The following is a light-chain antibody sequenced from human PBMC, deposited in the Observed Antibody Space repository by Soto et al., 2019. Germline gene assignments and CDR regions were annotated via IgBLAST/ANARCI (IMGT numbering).Light chain of an antibody. Sequence: EIVMTQSPATLSESPGERATLSCRASQSVSSNLAWYQQKRGQAPRLRIYGTSTRATGIPARFSSSWSGTEFTLTISRLQAEDFAGDYRQQYEKWPLTFGGGTKVEIK. J-gene: IGKJ4*01. V-gene: IGKV3-15*01. CDR2: GTS. CDR1: QSVSSN. CDR3: QQYEKWPLT.